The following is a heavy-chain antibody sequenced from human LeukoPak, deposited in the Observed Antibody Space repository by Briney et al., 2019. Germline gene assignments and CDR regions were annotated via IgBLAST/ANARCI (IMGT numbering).Heavy chain of an antibody. Sequence: GGSLRLSCAASGFPFSNNVMSWVRQAPGRGLNWLSAIRGSGDTYYADSVKGRFTISRDNSKNMLYLQMNSLRAEDTAVYYCAKTFPYGTTWYGFCDYWGQGALVTVSS. D-gene: IGHD3-3*01. V-gene: IGHV3-23*01. CDR1: GFPFSNNV. CDR2: IRGSGDT. J-gene: IGHJ4*02. CDR3: AKTFPYGTTWYGFCDY.